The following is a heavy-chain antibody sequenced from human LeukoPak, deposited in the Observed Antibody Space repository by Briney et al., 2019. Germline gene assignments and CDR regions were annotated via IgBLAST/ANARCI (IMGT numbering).Heavy chain of an antibody. CDR2: IKQDGSEK. J-gene: IGHJ6*03. Sequence: GGSLRLSCAASGFTFSSYWMSWVRQAPGKGLEWVANIKQDGSEKYYVDSVKGRFTISRDNAKNSLYLQMNSLRAEDTAVYYCARVGSGSYLNYYYYMDVRGKGTTVTVSS. CDR1: GFTFSSYW. V-gene: IGHV3-7*01. D-gene: IGHD1-26*01. CDR3: ARVGSGSYLNYYYYMDV.